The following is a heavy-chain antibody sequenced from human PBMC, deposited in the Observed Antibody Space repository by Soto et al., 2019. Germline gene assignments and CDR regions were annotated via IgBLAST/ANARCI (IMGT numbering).Heavy chain of an antibody. Sequence: PSETLSLTCTVSGGSISSSSYYWGWIRQPPGKGLEWIGSIYYSGSTYYNPSLKSRVTISVDTSKNQFSLKLSSVTAADTAVYYFLRLVYDRRGQRPGCGQGSLVPVSS. CDR3: LRLVYDRRGQRPG. D-gene: IGHD3-22*01. CDR2: IYYSGST. CDR1: GGSISSSSYY. V-gene: IGHV4-39*01. J-gene: IGHJ1*01.